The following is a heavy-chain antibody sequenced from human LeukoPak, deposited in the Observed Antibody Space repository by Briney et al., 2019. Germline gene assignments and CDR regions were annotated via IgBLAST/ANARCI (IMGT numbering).Heavy chain of an antibody. CDR3: ARGYCSGGSCYYYYGMDV. Sequence: SSETLSLTCTVSGGSISSYYWSWIRQPPGKGLEWIGYTYYSGSTNYNPSLKSRVTISVDTSKNQFSLKLSSVTAADTAVYYCARGYCSGGSCYYYYGMDVWGQGTTVTVS. J-gene: IGHJ6*02. D-gene: IGHD2-15*01. CDR1: GGSISSYY. CDR2: TYYSGST. V-gene: IGHV4-59*08.